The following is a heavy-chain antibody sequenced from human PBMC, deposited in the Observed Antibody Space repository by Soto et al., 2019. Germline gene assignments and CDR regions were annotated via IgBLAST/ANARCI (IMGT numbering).Heavy chain of an antibody. Sequence: ASVKVSCKASGYTFTSYYMHWVRRAPGQGLEWMGIINPSGGSTSYAQKFQGRVTMTRDTSTSTVYMELSSLRSEDTAVYYCARGGFKVYANYYGMDVWGQGTTVTSP. CDR3: ARGGFKVYANYYGMDV. CDR1: GYTFTSYY. V-gene: IGHV1-46*01. D-gene: IGHD2-8*01. J-gene: IGHJ6*02. CDR2: INPSGGST.